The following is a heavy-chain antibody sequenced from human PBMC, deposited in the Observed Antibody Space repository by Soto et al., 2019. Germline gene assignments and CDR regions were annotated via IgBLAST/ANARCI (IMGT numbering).Heavy chain of an antibody. J-gene: IGHJ4*02. CDR1: GFTLSGFD. CDR2: IGTAGDT. D-gene: IGHD6-13*01. V-gene: IGHV3-13*01. CDR3: AKSQEIGTHFFDS. Sequence: GGSLRLSCEASGFTLSGFDMHWVRQPTGKGLEWVSSIGTAGDTYYAVSVKGRFTISRDNAKNSLSLQMNSLRAGDMAVYFCAKSQEIGTHFFDSWGQGTQVTVSS.